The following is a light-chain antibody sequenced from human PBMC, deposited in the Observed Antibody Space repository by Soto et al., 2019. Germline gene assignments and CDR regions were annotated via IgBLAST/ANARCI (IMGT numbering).Light chain of an antibody. CDR3: VLYMGSGIWV. V-gene: IGLV8-61*01. CDR2: STK. CDR1: SGSVSTGYY. Sequence: QAVVTQEPSFSVSPGGTVTLTCGLSSGSVSTGYYPSWYQQTPGQAPRTLIYSTKTRSSGVPDRFSGSILGNKAALTITGAQADDESDYYCVLYMGSGIWVFGGGTKVTVL. J-gene: IGLJ3*02.